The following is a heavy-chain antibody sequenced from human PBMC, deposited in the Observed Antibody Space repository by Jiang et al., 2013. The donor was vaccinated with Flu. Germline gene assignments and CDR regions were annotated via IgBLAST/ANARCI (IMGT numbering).Heavy chain of an antibody. CDR2: MNPNTGNT. CDR1: GDKFTDYD. Sequence: GAEVKKPGASARVSCKASGDKFTDYDFNWVRQATGQGLEWMGWMNPNTGNTGYAQKFEGRVSMTREISLSTAYMDLSSLTSEDTAVYFCATSKGGRIWFDPWGQGTLVIVSS. CDR3: ATSKGGRIWFDP. V-gene: IGHV1-8*01. J-gene: IGHJ5*02. D-gene: IGHD2-15*01.